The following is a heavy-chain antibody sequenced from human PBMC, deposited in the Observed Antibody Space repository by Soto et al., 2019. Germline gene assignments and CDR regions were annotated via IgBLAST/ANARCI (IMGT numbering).Heavy chain of an antibody. CDR3: ARRRGSGTGFYYYYYMDV. D-gene: IGHD3-10*01. CDR2: INYSGST. Sequence: SETLSLTCAVYGGSFSGYYWSWIRQPPGKGLEWIGEINYSGSTNYNPSLESRVTISVDTSKNQFSLNLRSVTATDTGVYFCARRRGSGTGFYYYYYMDVWGTGKTVTVSS. V-gene: IGHV4-34*01. J-gene: IGHJ6*04. CDR1: GGSFSGYY.